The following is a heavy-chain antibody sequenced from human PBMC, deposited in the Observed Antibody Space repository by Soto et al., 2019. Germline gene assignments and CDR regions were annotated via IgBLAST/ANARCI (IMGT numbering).Heavy chain of an antibody. CDR2: INPSGGST. J-gene: IGHJ4*02. V-gene: IGHV1-46*01. D-gene: IGHD3-22*01. CDR3: ARAEEYYYDSSGYLFDY. Sequence: GASVKVSCKASGYTFTSYYMHWVRQAPGQGLEWMGIINPSGGSTSYAQKFQGRVTMTRDTSTSTVYMELSSLRSEDTAVYYCARAEEYYYDSSGYLFDYWGQRTLVTVSS. CDR1: GYTFTSYY.